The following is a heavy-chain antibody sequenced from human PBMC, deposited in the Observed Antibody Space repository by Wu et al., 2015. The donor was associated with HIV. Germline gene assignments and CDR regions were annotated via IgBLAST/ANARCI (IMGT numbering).Heavy chain of an antibody. CDR1: GGTFSNSA. D-gene: IGHD1-26*01. CDR3: ARGGYYDDTFDI. CDR2: MNPSGGSP. Sequence: QVQLVQSGAEVKKPGSSVKVSCKAPGGTFSNSAFSWVRQAPGQGLEWMGIMNPSGGSPRYAQKFQGRLIMTRDTSTSTVNMELRTLRSEDTAVYFCARGGYYDDTFDIWGQGTMVTVSS. J-gene: IGHJ3*02. V-gene: IGHV1-46*01.